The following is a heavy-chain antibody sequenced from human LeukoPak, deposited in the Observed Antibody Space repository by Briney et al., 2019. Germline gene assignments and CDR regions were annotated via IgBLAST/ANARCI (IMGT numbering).Heavy chain of an antibody. CDR2: ISSSGSTI. CDR3: ARDPGIVVVPANSGTPHYYYYGMDV. CDR1: GFTFSDYY. V-gene: IGHV3-11*01. J-gene: IGHJ6*02. D-gene: IGHD2-2*01. Sequence: GGSLRLSCAASGFTFSDYYMSWIRQAPGKGLEWVSYISSSGSTIYYADSVKGRFTISRDNAKNSLYLQMNSLRAEDTAVYYCARDPGIVVVPANSGTPHYYYYGMDVWGQGTTVTVSS.